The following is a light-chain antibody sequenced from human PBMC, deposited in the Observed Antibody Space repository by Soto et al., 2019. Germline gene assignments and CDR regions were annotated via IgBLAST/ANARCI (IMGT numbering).Light chain of an antibody. CDR3: SSLTTGDTLV. CDR1: RSDIGGYDY. V-gene: IGLV2-14*01. CDR2: EVI. J-gene: IGLJ1*01. Sequence: QSVLTQPASVSGSPGQSITISCTGTRSDIGGYDYVSWYQQHPGKAPKLIIYEVIHRPSGVSNRFSGSKSDNTASLTISGLQAEDESEYYCSSLTTGDTLVFGSGTKLTVL.